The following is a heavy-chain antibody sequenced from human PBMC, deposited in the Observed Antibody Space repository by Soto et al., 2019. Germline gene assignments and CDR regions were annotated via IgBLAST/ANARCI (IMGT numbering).Heavy chain of an antibody. D-gene: IGHD3-3*01. J-gene: IGHJ4*02. CDR2: ISTYNSNT. V-gene: IGHV1-18*01. CDR3: ARDTSNCFDF. Sequence: WLRQAPGQGLEWIGWISTYNSNTNYVPKFQGRITMTTDTSTSTAYMELRSLRSDDTALYFCARDTSNCFDFWGQGILLTLSS.